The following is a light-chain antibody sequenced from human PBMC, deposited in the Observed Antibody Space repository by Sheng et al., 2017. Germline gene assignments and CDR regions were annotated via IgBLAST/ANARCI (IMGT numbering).Light chain of an antibody. CDR3: QHRSNWPLYS. V-gene: IGKV3-11*01. Sequence: EIVLTQSPATLSLSPGERATLSCRASQSVSSNLAWYQQKPGQAPRLLIYGASSRATGIPDRFSGSGSGTDFALTIISLEPEDFAVYYCQHRSNWPLYSFGQGTKLEIK. CDR1: QSVSSN. CDR2: GAS. J-gene: IGKJ2*03.